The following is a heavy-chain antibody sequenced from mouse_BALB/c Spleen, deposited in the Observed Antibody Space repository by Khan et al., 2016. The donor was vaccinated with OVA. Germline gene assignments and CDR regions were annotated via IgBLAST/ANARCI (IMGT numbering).Heavy chain of an antibody. CDR2: ISYSGSN. J-gene: IGHJ2*01. D-gene: IGHD1-2*01. V-gene: IGHV3-2*02. Sequence: VQLQQSGPGLVKPSQSLSLTCTVTGYSITSGYGWNWIRQFPGNKLEWMGYISYSGSNNYNPSLKSRLTITRDTSKNQLFLQLNSVTTEDTSTYYCARTARIKYWGQGTTLTVSS. CDR1: GYSITSGYG. CDR3: ARTARIKY.